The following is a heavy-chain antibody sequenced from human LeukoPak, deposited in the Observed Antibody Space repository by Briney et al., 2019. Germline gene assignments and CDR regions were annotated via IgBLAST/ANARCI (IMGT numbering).Heavy chain of an antibody. J-gene: IGHJ4*02. CDR3: AKDDGWLHYYH. D-gene: IGHD3-10*01. Sequence: GGSPRLSCAASGVTFSSYGKNWVRQAPGKGLEWVSGISPGGEIPYYADSVKGRFTISRDNSKDTVSLQMHSLRAEDTATYYCAKDDGWLHYYHWGQGTLVTVSS. CDR2: ISPGGEIP. V-gene: IGHV3-23*01. CDR1: GVTFSSYG.